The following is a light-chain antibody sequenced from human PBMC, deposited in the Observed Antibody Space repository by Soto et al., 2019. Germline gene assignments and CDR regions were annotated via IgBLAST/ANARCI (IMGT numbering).Light chain of an antibody. CDR2: DAS. CDR3: QQRGSWPLC. V-gene: IGKV3-11*01. J-gene: IGKJ4*01. Sequence: EVVLTQSPATLSLSPGERATLSCRASQSVGTQLAWYQQRPGQAPRLLIDDASNRATGTPARFSGIGSGTDFTLTISSLEPEDFSVYHCQQRGSWPLCFGGGTKVEIK. CDR1: QSVGTQ.